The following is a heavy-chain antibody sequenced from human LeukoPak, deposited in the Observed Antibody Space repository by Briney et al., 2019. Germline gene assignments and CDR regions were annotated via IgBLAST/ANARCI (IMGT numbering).Heavy chain of an antibody. CDR1: GGSFSGYY. CDR3: ASGPAKGYFQH. CDR2: INHSGST. Sequence: SETLSLTWAVYGGSFSGYYWSWIRQPPGKGLEWIGEINHSGSTNYNPSLKSRVTISVDTSKNQFSLKLTSVTAADTAVYYCASGPAKGYFQHWGQGTLVTVSS. V-gene: IGHV4-34*01. J-gene: IGHJ1*01.